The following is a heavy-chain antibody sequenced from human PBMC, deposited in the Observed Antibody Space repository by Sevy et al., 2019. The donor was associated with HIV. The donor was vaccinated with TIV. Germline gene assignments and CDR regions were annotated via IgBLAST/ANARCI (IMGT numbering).Heavy chain of an antibody. CDR1: GSTFSDYH. V-gene: IGHV3-11*01. Sequence: GGSLRLSCEASGSTFSDYHMTWIRQAPGKGLEWVAYISSRGSTEHYADSVKGRFTISRDNVKNSLYLQMDSLRGEDTAVYYCVREADYYFDSWGQGSLVTVSS. CDR3: VREADYYFDS. D-gene: IGHD2-21*02. CDR2: ISSRGSTE. J-gene: IGHJ4*02.